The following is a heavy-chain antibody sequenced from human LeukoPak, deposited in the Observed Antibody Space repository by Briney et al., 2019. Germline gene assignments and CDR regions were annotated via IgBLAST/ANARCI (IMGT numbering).Heavy chain of an antibody. CDR2: ISGSGGST. V-gene: IGHV3-23*01. J-gene: IGHJ6*02. D-gene: IGHD3-16*01. CDR1: GFTFSSYA. Sequence: GGSLRLSCAASGFTFSSYAMSWVRQAPGKGLEWVSAISGSGGSTYYADSVKGRFTISRDNSKNTLYLQMNSLRAEDTAVYYCAKGGGRDRYYYFYYGMDVWGQGNPGHRLL. CDR3: AKGGGRDRYYYFYYGMDV.